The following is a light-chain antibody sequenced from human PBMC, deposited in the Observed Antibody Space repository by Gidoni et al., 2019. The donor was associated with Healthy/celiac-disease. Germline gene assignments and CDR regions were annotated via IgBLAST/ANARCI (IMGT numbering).Light chain of an antibody. CDR2: DVS. CDR1: QSVNNF. Sequence: EIVLTQSPATLSLSPGERGTLYCRASQSVNNFLAWYQKKPGQAPRILIHDVSNRDTGIPARFSGSGSGTDFTLTINSLEPEDSAVYYCMQRASWPRITFGPGTKLEIK. V-gene: IGKV3-11*01. J-gene: IGKJ3*01. CDR3: MQRASWPRIT.